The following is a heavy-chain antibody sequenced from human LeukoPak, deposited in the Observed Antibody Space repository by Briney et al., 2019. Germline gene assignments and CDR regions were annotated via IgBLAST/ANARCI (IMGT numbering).Heavy chain of an antibody. J-gene: IGHJ4*02. V-gene: IGHV1-2*02. CDR1: GYTFTGYY. Sequence: AASVKVPCKASGYTFTGYYMHWVRQAPGQGLEWMGWINPNSGGTNYAQKFQGRVTMTRDTSISTAYMELSGLRSDDTAVYYCARVTYYGSGSPPDYWGQGTLVTVSS. CDR3: ARVTYYGSGSPPDY. D-gene: IGHD3-10*01. CDR2: INPNSGGT.